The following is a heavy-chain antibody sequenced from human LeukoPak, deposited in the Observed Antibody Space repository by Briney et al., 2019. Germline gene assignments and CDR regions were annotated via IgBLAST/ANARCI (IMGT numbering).Heavy chain of an antibody. D-gene: IGHD2-2*01. Sequence: GGSLRLSFAASGFTVSSNYMSWVRQAPGKGLEWVSAISGSGGSTYYADSVKGRFTISRDNSKNTLYLQMNSLRAEDTAVYYCAKERAAAFDYWGQGTLVTVSS. J-gene: IGHJ4*02. CDR2: ISGSGGST. CDR1: GFTVSSNY. CDR3: AKERAAAFDY. V-gene: IGHV3-23*01.